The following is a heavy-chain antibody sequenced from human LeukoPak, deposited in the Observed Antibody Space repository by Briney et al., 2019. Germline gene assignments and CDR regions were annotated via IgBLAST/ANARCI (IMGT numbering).Heavy chain of an antibody. CDR3: AREDDFSSGMDV. CDR2: ITGSSYYI. Sequence: GGSLRLSCAASGFSFSDYTMNWVRQAPGKGLEWVSSITGSSYYIYYADSVKSRFTISRDNARNSLYLQMNSLRAEDTAVYYCAREDDFSSGMDVWGQGTTVIVSS. CDR1: GFSFSDYT. D-gene: IGHD1-1*01. V-gene: IGHV3-21*01. J-gene: IGHJ6*02.